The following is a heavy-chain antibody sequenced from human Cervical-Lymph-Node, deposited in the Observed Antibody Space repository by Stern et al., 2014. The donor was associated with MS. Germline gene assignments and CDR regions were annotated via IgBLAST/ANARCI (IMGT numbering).Heavy chain of an antibody. Sequence: QLQLQESGPGLVKPSETLSLTCAVSGDSISDYYWNWIRQPPGQGLEWLGYIDYGSTNYNPSLRSRATLSVDTSKNQFSLKLTSVTPADTAIYYCARWGTTVTFRTFDFWGQGILVTVSS. D-gene: IGHD4-17*01. CDR2: IDYGST. V-gene: IGHV4-59*01. CDR1: GDSISDYY. CDR3: ARWGTTVTFRTFDF. J-gene: IGHJ4*02.